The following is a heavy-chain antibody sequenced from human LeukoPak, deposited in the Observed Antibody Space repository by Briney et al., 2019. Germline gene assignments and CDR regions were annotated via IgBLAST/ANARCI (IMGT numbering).Heavy chain of an antibody. V-gene: IGHV3-48*02. Sequence: GGSLRLSCVASGFTFSSYAMNWVRQAPGKGLEWVSYIGPTAIHYADSVKGRFTISRDNAKNSLYLQMNSLRDEDTAIYSCARPRMEGTSSRYFDFWGQGIVVTVSS. J-gene: IGHJ4*02. CDR3: ARPRMEGTSSRYFDF. CDR2: IGPTAI. D-gene: IGHD6-6*01. CDR1: GFTFSSYA.